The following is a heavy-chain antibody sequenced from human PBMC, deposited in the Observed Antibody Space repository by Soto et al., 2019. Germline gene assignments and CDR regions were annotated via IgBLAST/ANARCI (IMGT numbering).Heavy chain of an antibody. CDR2: VSGSAGTT. J-gene: IGHJ3*01. D-gene: IGHD6-6*01. Sequence: EVQLLESGGGLVQPGGSLRISCEASGFTFSIYVMTWVRQAPGKGLEWVSAVSGSAGTTYYADSVKGRFSISRDNSKNTLYLQMNRLTADDTAVYYCARVQGTARNAFDVWGHGTMVTVSS. CDR1: GFTFSIYV. V-gene: IGHV3-23*01. CDR3: ARVQGTARNAFDV.